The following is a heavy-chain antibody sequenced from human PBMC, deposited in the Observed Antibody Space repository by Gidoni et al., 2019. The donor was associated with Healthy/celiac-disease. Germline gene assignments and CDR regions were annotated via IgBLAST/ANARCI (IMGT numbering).Heavy chain of an antibody. CDR1: GFTFSTFW. V-gene: IGHV3-74*01. Sequence: EVQLVESGGGLVQPGGSLRLSCAASGFTFSTFWMHWVRQAPGKGLVWVSRINSYGSSTSYADSVKGRFTISRDNAKNTLYLQMNSLRAEDTAVYYCARGNYYDSSGYPDTFDIWGQGTMVTVSS. J-gene: IGHJ3*02. CDR2: INSYGSST. D-gene: IGHD3-22*01. CDR3: ARGNYYDSSGYPDTFDI.